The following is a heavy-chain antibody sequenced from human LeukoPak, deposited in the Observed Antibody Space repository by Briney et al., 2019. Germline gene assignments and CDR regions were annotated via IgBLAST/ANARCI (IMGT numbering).Heavy chain of an antibody. CDR3: TTGLYSSGPYYYYYYGMDV. V-gene: IGHV3-15*01. Sequence: PGGSLRLSCAASGFTFSNAWMSWVRQAPGKGLEWVGRIKSKTDGGTTDYAAPVKGRFTISRDDSKNTLYLQMNSLKTEDTAVYYCTTGLYSSGPYYYYYYGMDVWGQGTTVTVSS. CDR1: GFTFSNAW. D-gene: IGHD6-19*01. J-gene: IGHJ6*02. CDR2: IKSKTDGGTT.